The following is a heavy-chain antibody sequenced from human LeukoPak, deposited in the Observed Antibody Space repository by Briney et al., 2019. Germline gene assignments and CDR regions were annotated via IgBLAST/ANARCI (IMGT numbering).Heavy chain of an antibody. Sequence: GGSLRLSCAASGFTFSSYAMSWVRQAPGKGLEWVSAISGSDGRTYYADSVKGRFTISRDNSKNTLSLQMNSLRAEDTAVYYCAKDRTGLLVVPAALDYWGQGTLVTVSS. CDR1: GFTFSSYA. CDR3: AKDRTGLLVVPAALDY. V-gene: IGHV3-23*01. CDR2: ISGSDGRT. D-gene: IGHD2-2*01. J-gene: IGHJ4*02.